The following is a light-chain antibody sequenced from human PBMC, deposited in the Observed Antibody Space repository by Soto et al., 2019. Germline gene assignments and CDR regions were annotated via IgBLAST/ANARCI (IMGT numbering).Light chain of an antibody. CDR1: SSDIGTYNY. J-gene: IGLJ2*01. CDR3: SSYTSSTSLAI. Sequence: QSVLTQPASIYGSPGQSITISCTGTSSDIGTYNYVSWYQRSPGQAPKLVIYEVTNRPSGVSNRFSGSKSGNTASLTISGLQAEDEADYFCSSYTSSTSLAIFGGGTKVTVL. V-gene: IGLV2-14*01. CDR2: EVT.